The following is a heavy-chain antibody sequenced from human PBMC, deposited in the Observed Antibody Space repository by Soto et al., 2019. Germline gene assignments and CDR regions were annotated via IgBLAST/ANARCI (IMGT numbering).Heavy chain of an antibody. CDR3: ARLVVPSAPMDV. D-gene: IGHD2-2*01. CDR2: IDPSDSYT. J-gene: IGHJ6*02. CDR1: GYTFTSYW. Sequence: GESLKISCKGSGYTFTSYWINWVRQMPGKGLELMGRIDPSDSYTNYSPSFQGHVTISADKSIGTDYLQWSRLKASDSGMYYCARLVVPSAPMDVWGQGTTVTVSS. V-gene: IGHV5-10-1*01.